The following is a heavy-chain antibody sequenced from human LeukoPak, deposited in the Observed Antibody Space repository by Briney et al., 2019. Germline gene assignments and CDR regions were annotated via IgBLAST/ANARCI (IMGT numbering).Heavy chain of an antibody. J-gene: IGHJ4*02. V-gene: IGHV3-23*01. CDR3: AYGSGSYYNVPTPFDY. Sequence: GGSRRLSCAASGITFSGYAMTWVRQAPGKGLEWVSFISASGGTTSYADFVRGRFTISRDNSQNTLYLQMDSLRAEDTAVYYCAYGSGSYYNVPTPFDYWGQGTLVTVSS. D-gene: IGHD3-10*01. CDR2: ISASGGTT. CDR1: GITFSGYA.